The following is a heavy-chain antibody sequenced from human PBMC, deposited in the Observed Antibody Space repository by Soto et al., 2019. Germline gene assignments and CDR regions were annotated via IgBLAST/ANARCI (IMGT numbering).Heavy chain of an antibody. CDR2: ISENGDRQ. CDR3: ARRLAPSVSALGY. J-gene: IGHJ4*02. V-gene: IGHV3-30-3*01. CDR1: GLTFSSSS. Sequence: QVQLVQSGGGVVQTGNSLRLSCTVSGLTFSSSSVHWVRQAPGKGLGWVAVISENGDRQYSTDSVRGRFLVSRDTFNNSIYLQMNSLRPDDTGEYFCARRLAPSVSALGYWGQGALVTVSS. D-gene: IGHD1-26*01.